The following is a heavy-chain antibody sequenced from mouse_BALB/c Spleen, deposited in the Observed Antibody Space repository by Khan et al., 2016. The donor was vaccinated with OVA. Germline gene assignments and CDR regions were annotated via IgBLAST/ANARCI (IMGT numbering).Heavy chain of an antibody. Sequence: QIQLVQSGPELVKPGASVRISCKASGYTFTSYYIHWVKQRPGQGLEWIGWIYPGNVSPKYNERFKDKASLTADKSSSTAYMQLSSLTSEDSAVXFWATAVYGSFAYWGQGTLVTVSA. CDR1: GYTFTSYY. CDR2: IYPGNVSP. V-gene: IGHV1S56*01. CDR3: ATAVYGSFAY. J-gene: IGHJ3*01. D-gene: IGHD2-2*01.